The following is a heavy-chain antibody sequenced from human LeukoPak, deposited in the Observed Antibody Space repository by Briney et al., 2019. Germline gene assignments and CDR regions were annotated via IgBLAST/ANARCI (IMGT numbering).Heavy chain of an antibody. D-gene: IGHD6-13*01. V-gene: IGHV1-69*13. J-gene: IGHJ3*02. CDR1: GGTFSSYA. CDR2: MIPIFGTA. Sequence: SVKVSCKASGGTFSSYAISWVRQAPGQGLEWMGGMIPIFGTANYAQKFQGRVTITADESTSTAYMELSSLRSEDTAVYYCARTQAIAAAGLDDAFDIWGQGTMVTVSS. CDR3: ARTQAIAAAGLDDAFDI.